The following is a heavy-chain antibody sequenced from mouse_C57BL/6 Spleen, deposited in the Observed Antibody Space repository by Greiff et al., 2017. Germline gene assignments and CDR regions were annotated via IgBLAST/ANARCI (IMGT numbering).Heavy chain of an antibody. V-gene: IGHV1-15*01. CDR3: TRDYSNFYAMDY. CDR2: IDPETGGT. D-gene: IGHD2-5*01. Sequence: QVQLQQSGAELVRPGASVTLSCKASGYTFTDYEMHWVKQTPVHGLEWIGAIDPETGGTAYNQKFKGKAILAADKSSSTAYMELRSLTSEDSAVYYCTRDYSNFYAMDYWGQGTSVTVSS. J-gene: IGHJ4*01. CDR1: GYTFTDYE.